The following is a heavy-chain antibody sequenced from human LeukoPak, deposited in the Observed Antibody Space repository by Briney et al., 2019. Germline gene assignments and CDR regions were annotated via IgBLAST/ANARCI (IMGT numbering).Heavy chain of an antibody. D-gene: IGHD3-10*01. CDR1: GGSISSSNW. CDR2: IYHSGST. V-gene: IGHV4-4*02. Sequence: PSETLSLTCAVSGGSISSSNWWSWVRQPPGKGLEWIGEIYHSGSTNYNPSLKSRVTISVDKSKNQFSLKLSSVTAADTAVYYCARDLTDLWFGELWGYFDYWGQGTLVTVSS. J-gene: IGHJ4*02. CDR3: ARDLTDLWFGELWGYFDY.